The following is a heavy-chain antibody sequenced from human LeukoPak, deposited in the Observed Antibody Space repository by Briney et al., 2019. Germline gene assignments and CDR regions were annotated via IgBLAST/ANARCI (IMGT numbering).Heavy chain of an antibody. V-gene: IGHV3-7*01. D-gene: IGHD3-3*01. Sequence: GGSLRLSCAASGFTFSSYWMSWVRQAPGKGLEWVANIKQDRSEKYYVDSVKGRFTISRDNAKNSLYLQMNSLRAEDTAVYYCARGRVPQYYDFWSGYMFDSWGQGTLVTVSS. CDR1: GFTFSSYW. CDR2: IKQDRSEK. J-gene: IGHJ4*02. CDR3: ARGRVPQYYDFWSGYMFDS.